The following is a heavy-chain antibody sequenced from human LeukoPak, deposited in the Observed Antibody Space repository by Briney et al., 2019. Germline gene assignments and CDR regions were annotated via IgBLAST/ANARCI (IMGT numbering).Heavy chain of an antibody. CDR3: ARVLELNGFDY. J-gene: IGHJ4*02. CDR1: GYTFTNYG. CDR2: INGYNGNT. D-gene: IGHD1-7*01. Sequence: ASVKVSCKTSGYTFTNYGIAWVRQAPGQGLEWMGWINGYNGNTNYVQKFQGRVTMTTDTSTSTAYMELRSLRSDDTAVYYCARVLELNGFDYWGQGTLVTVSS. V-gene: IGHV1-18*01.